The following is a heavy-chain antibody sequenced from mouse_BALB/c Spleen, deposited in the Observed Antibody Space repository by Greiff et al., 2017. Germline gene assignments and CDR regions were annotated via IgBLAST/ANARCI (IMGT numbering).Heavy chain of an antibody. D-gene: IGHD2-3*01. Sequence: EVQGVESGGDLVKPGGSLKLSCAASGFTFSSYGMSWVRQTPDKRLEWVATISSGGSYTYYPDSVKGRFTISRDNAKNTLYLQMSSLKSEDTAMYYCARPDGYHGGFDYWGQGTTLTVSS. V-gene: IGHV5-6*01. CDR3: ARPDGYHGGFDY. CDR1: GFTFSSYG. CDR2: ISSGGSYT. J-gene: IGHJ2*01.